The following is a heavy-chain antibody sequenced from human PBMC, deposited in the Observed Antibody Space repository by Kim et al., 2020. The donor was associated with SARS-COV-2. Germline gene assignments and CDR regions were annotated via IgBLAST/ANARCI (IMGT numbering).Heavy chain of an antibody. CDR3: ARGRRGQWLVFYYFDY. V-gene: IGHV4-34*13. Sequence: SPKSRVTISVDTAQNPFSLKLSSVTAADTAVYYCARGRRGQWLVFYYFDYWGQGTLVTVSS. D-gene: IGHD6-19*01. J-gene: IGHJ4*02.